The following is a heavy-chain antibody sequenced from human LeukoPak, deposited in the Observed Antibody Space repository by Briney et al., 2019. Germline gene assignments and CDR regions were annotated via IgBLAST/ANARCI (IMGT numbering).Heavy chain of an antibody. CDR3: ATAHCGGDCYADY. V-gene: IGHV3-11*01. J-gene: IGHJ4*02. CDR2: ISSSGSTI. CDR1: GFTFSNYY. Sequence: GGSLRLSCAASGFTFSNYYMSWIRQAPGKGLEWVSYISSSGSTIYYADSVKGRFTISRDNAKNSLYLQMNSLRAEDTAVYYCATAHCGGDCYADYWGQGTLVTVSS. D-gene: IGHD2-21*02.